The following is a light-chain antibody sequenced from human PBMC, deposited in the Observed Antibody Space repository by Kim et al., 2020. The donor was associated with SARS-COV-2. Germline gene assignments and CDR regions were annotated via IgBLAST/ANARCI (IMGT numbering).Light chain of an antibody. V-gene: IGLV2-11*01. CDR2: DVS. J-gene: IGLJ3*02. Sequence: QSALTQPRSVSGSPGQSVTISCTGTSSDVGGYNYVSWYQQPPGIAPKVIIYDVSKRPPEVPDRFSGSKSGSTASLTISGLQAEDEADYYCCSYAGSYTWVFGGGTQLPS. CDR1: SSDVGGYNY. CDR3: CSYAGSYTWV.